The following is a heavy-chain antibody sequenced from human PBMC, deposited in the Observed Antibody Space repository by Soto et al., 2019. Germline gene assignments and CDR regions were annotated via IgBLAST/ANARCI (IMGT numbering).Heavy chain of an antibody. CDR1: GYTFTSYA. V-gene: IGHV1-3*01. CDR2: INAGNGNT. D-gene: IGHD1-1*01. Sequence: GASVKGSCKGSGYTFTSYAMHWVRQAPGQRLEWMGWINAGNGNTKYSQKFQGRVTITRDTSASTAYMELSSLRSEDTAVYYCVGGEEXNWNPSLSNDYYYGMDVWGQGTTVTVSS. J-gene: IGHJ6*02. CDR3: VGGEEXNWNPSLSNDYYYGMDV.